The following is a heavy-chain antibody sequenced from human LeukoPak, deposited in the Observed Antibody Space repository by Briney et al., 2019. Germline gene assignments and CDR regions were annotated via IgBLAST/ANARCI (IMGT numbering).Heavy chain of an antibody. CDR2: ISSRGSSI. CDR3: ARMFAVAGSDDAFDI. CDR1: GFTFSDYY. J-gene: IGHJ3*02. Sequence: GGSLRLXCVVSGFTFSDYYMSWIRQAPGKGLEWVSYISSRGSSIYYADSVKGRFTISRDNAKNSLYLQMNSLRAEDTAVYYCARMFAVAGSDDAFDIWGQGTKVPSLQ. D-gene: IGHD6-19*01. V-gene: IGHV3-11*04.